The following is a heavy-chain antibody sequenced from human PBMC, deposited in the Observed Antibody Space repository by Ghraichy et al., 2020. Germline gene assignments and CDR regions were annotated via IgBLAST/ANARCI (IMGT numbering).Heavy chain of an antibody. V-gene: IGHV3-21*01. CDR1: GFTFSRYT. J-gene: IGHJ6*02. Sequence: GESLNISCAASGFTFSRYTINWVRQAPGKGLEWVSSINYSSRYIFYADSMKGRFTVSRDNAKNSLYLQMNSLRAEDTAVYYCARDASLPGYSYGRPFYGMDVWGQGTTVTVSS. CDR3: ARDASLPGYSYGRPFYGMDV. D-gene: IGHD5-18*01. CDR2: INYSSRYI.